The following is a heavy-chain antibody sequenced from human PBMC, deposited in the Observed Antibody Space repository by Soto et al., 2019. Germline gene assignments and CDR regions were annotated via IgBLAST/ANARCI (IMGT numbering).Heavy chain of an antibody. D-gene: IGHD4-4*01. CDR3: ARPLWRDDYNWGYFDL. V-gene: IGHV3-30-3*01. CDR2: ISYDGSNK. Sequence: QVQLVESGGGVVQPGRSLRLSCAASGFTFSSYAMHCVRQAPGKGLEWVAVISYDGSNKYYADSVKGRFTISRDNSKNTLFLQMNSLRAEDTAVYYCARPLWRDDYNWGYFDLWGRGTLVTVSS. J-gene: IGHJ2*01. CDR1: GFTFSSYA.